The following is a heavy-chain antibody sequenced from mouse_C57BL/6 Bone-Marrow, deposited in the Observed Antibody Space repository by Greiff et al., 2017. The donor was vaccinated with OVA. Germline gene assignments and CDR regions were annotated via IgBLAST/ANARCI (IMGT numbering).Heavy chain of an antibody. V-gene: IGHV1-82*01. CDR3: ARDYYGSSSYYFDY. D-gene: IGHD1-1*01. CDR1: GYAFSSSW. Sequence: QVQLQQPGTELVKPGASVKLSCKASGYAFSSSWMNWVKQRPGKGLEWIGRIYPGDGDTNYNGKFKGKATLTADKSSSTAYMQLSSLTSEDSAVYFCARDYYGSSSYYFDYWGQGTTLTVSS. CDR2: IYPGDGDT. J-gene: IGHJ2*01.